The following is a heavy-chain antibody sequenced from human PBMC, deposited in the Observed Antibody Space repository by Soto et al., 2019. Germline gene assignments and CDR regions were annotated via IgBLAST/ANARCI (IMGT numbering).Heavy chain of an antibody. CDR1: GGSISSGGFS. CDR2: IYLSGST. J-gene: IGHJ4*02. V-gene: IGHV4-30-2*01. Sequence: QLQLQESGSGLVKASQTLSLTCAVSGGSISSGGFSWSWIRQPPGKGLEWIGYIYLSGSTYYNPTLKRRVNISLDRPKNQFSLRLTSVTAADTAVYYCARGGDYYFDSWGQGTLVTVSS. CDR3: ARGGDYYFDS. D-gene: IGHD3-16*01.